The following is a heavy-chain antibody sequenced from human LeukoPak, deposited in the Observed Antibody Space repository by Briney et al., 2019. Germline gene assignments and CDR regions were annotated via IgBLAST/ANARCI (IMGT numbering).Heavy chain of an antibody. V-gene: IGHV1-18*04. J-gene: IGHJ4*02. D-gene: IGHD6-13*01. CDR1: GYTFTSYG. CDR2: ISAYNGNT. Sequence: GASVKVSCKASGYTFTSYGISWVRQAPGQGLEWMVWISAYNGNTNYAQKLQGRVTMTTDTSTSTAYMELRSLRSDDTAVYYCARSWGGSSWYFYFDYWGQGTLVTVSS. CDR3: ARSWGGSSWYFYFDY.